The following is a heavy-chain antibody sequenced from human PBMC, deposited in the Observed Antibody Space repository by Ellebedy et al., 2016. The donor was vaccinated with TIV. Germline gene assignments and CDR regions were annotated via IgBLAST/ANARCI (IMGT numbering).Heavy chain of an antibody. J-gene: IGHJ3*02. D-gene: IGHD6-13*01. V-gene: IGHV4-59*01. CDR1: GVSIRPYY. CDR3: ARVVWQQPVSYAFDI. CDR2: ISYSGST. Sequence: MPSETLSLTCTVSGVSIRPYYWSWIRQPPGKGLEWIGYISYSGSTNYNPSLKSRVTISVYTSKNQFSLRLRSVTAADTAVYYCARVVWQQPVSYAFDIWGQGTMVTVSS.